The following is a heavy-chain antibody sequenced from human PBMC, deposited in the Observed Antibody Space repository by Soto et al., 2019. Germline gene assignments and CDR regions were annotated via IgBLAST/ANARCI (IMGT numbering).Heavy chain of an antibody. CDR1: GFTFSSYA. V-gene: IGHV3-30-3*01. CDR3: ARDSRLRFLEWLPYGSGRIDY. CDR2: ISYDGSNK. Sequence: QVQLVESGGGVVQPGRSLRLSCAASGFTFSSYAMHWVRQAPGKGLEWVAVISYDGSNKYYADSVKGRFTISRDNSKNTLYLQMNSLRAEDTAVYYCARDSRLRFLEWLPYGSGRIDYWGQGTLVTVSS. J-gene: IGHJ4*02. D-gene: IGHD3-3*01.